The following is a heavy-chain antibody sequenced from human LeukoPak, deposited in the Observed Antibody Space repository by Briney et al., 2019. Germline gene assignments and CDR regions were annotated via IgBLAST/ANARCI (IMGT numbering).Heavy chain of an antibody. V-gene: IGHV3-7*01. CDR3: VRIGYRSSSFDY. Sequence: PGGSLRLSCAASGFTFTNYWMSWVRQAPGKGLEWLANVNQDGSEKDYVDSVKGRFTFSRDNTKKSLYLQINSLRVEDTAVYYCVRIGYRSSSFDYWGQGTLLTVSS. D-gene: IGHD5-12*01. J-gene: IGHJ4*02. CDR1: GFTFTNYW. CDR2: VNQDGSEK.